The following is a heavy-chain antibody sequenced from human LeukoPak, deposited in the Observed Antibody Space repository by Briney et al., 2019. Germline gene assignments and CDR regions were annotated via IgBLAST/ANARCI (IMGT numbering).Heavy chain of an antibody. V-gene: IGHV3-21*01. CDR1: GFTFTSYT. J-gene: IGHJ2*01. CDR3: ARPNTQNWHFDL. CDR2: ISSSSTYI. Sequence: GGSLRLSCAASGFTFTSYTLYWVRQAPGKGLEWVSSISSSSTYIYYADSVKGRFTISRDNAKNSLYLQMNSLRADDTAVYHCARPNTQNWHFDLWGRGTLVTVSS. D-gene: IGHD5-18*01.